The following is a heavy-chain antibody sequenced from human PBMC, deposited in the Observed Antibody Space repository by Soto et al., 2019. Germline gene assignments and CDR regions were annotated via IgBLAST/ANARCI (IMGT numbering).Heavy chain of an antibody. V-gene: IGHV3-23*01. CDR1: GFTFSSYA. CDR3: ARQWWAVAGPVYYYGMDV. D-gene: IGHD6-19*01. J-gene: IGHJ6*02. CDR2: ISGSGGST. Sequence: GGSLRLSCAASGFTFSSYAMSWVRQAPGKGLEWVSAISGSGGSTYYADSVKGRFTISRDNSKNTLYLQMNSLRAEDMAVDYCARQWWAVAGPVYYYGMDVWGQGTTVTVSS.